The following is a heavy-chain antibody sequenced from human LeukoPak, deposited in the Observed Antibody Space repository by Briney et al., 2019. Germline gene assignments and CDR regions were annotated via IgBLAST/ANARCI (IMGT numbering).Heavy chain of an antibody. V-gene: IGHV3-48*01. J-gene: IGHJ4*02. CDR3: ARADYYGSGNYYTSDY. D-gene: IGHD3-10*01. Sequence: PGGSLRLSCAASGFTFSSYSMNWVRQAPGKGLEWVSYIRSSSSTMYYADSVKGRFTISRDNAKNSLYLQMNSLRAEDTAVDYCARADYYGSGNYYTSDYWGQGTLVTVSS. CDR2: IRSSSSTM. CDR1: GFTFSSYS.